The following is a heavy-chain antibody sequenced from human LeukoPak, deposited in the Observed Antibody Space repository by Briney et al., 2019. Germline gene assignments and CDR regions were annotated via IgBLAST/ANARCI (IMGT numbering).Heavy chain of an antibody. J-gene: IGHJ4*02. D-gene: IGHD3-3*01. CDR1: GGSISSGGYY. V-gene: IGHV4-31*03. CDR3: ARESVLRFLFFFDY. Sequence: ASQTLSLTCTVSGGSISSGGYYWSWIRQHPGKGLKWIGYIYYSGSTYYNPSLKSRVTISVDTSKNQFSLKLSSVTAADTAVYYCARESVLRFLFFFDYWGQGTLVTVSS. CDR2: IYYSGST.